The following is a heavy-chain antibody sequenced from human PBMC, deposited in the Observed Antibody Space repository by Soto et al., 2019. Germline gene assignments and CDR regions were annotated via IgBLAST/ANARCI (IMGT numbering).Heavy chain of an antibody. V-gene: IGHV1-18*04. CDR1: GYTFSSNA. CDR2: ISPYTGKT. CDR3: ARLGWELQSGRRYSDY. J-gene: IGHJ4*02. D-gene: IGHD2-15*01. Sequence: QVQLVQSGAELKKPGASMKVSCKTSGYTFSSNALTWVRQAPGQGLEWMGWISPYTGKTVYAQTFQGRVTMTTDPSTSTAYMELRALESDDTAVYYCARLGWELQSGRRYSDYWGQGTLITVSS.